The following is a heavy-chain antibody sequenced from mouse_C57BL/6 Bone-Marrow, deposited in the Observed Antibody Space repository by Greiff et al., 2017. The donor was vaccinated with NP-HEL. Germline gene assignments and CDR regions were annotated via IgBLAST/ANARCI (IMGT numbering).Heavy chain of an antibody. J-gene: IGHJ1*03. CDR2: INPNNGGT. Sequence: EVQVVESGPELVKPGASVKIPCKASGYTFTDYNMDWVKQSHGKSLEWIGDINPNNGGTIYNQKFKGKATLTVDKSSSTAYMELRSLTSEDTAVDYCARYGGYHWYFDVWGTGTTVTVSS. CDR3: ARYGGYHWYFDV. V-gene: IGHV1-18*01. CDR1: GYTFTDYN. D-gene: IGHD1-1*02.